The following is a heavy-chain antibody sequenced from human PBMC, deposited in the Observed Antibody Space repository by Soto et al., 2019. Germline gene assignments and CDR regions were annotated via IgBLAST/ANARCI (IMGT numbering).Heavy chain of an antibody. D-gene: IGHD6-13*01. J-gene: IGHJ4*02. CDR1: GFNFSSYG. Sequence: PGGSLRLSCAASGFNFSSYGMHWVRQAPGKGLEWVAVIWYDGSNKYYADSVKGRFTISRDNSKNTLYLQMNSLRAEDTAVYYCARDLTIAAAGPFDYWGQGTLVTVSS. CDR3: ARDLTIAAAGPFDY. CDR2: IWYDGSNK. V-gene: IGHV3-33*01.